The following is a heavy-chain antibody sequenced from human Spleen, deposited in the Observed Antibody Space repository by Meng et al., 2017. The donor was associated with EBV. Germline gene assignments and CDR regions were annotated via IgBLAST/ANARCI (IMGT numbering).Heavy chain of an antibody. CDR3: ARGHSSDWDYFFDS. D-gene: IGHD6-19*01. J-gene: IGHJ4*02. CDR1: DVSVTRGAYD. CDR2: IHYGGSS. V-gene: IGHV4-61*08. Sequence: PHEDGPRLVQPSDTLALTCSVSDVSVTRGAYDWPWIRQSPGKGLELIGYIHYGGSSNYNPYLKSRVTISLDTSKNQFSLRVNAVTAADTAVYFCARGHSSDWDYFFDSWGLGTLVTVSS.